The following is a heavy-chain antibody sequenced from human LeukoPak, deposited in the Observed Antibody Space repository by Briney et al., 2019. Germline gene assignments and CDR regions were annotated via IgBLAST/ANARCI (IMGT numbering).Heavy chain of an antibody. D-gene: IGHD3-10*02. CDR1: GFPFSSYC. CDR2: ISSSGSTI. J-gene: IGHJ6*04. Sequence: GGSLKLSCAALGFPFSSYCLSWVRQAPGKGLGGASYISSSGSTIYYADSVKGRFTISRDNAKNSLYLQMNSLRAEDTAVYYCAELGITMIGGVWGKGTTVTISS. CDR3: AELGITMIGGV. V-gene: IGHV3-48*04.